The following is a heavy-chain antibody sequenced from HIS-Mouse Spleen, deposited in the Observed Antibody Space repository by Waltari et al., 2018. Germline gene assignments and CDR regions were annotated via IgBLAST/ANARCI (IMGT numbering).Heavy chain of an antibody. CDR1: GGSTSSGGYF. CDR2: IYHSGST. V-gene: IGHV4-30-2*01. J-gene: IGHJ5*02. Sequence: QLQLQASGSGLVKPSQTLSPTCAVSGGSTSSGGYFWSWIRQPPGKGLEWVGYIYHSGSTYYNPSLKSRVTISVDRSKNQFSLKLSSVTAADTAVYYCARDRGWFDPWGQGTLVTVSS. CDR3: ARDRGWFDP.